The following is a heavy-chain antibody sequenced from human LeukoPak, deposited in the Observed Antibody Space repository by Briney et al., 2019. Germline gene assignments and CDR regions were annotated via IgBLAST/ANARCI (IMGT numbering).Heavy chain of an antibody. D-gene: IGHD2-21*02. CDR2: IDWSGEAT. Sequence: GGSLRLSCAASGLTTADYGMSWVRQAPGKGLEWVSGIDWSGEATQYADSVEGCFTISRDNAANALYLQMNSLTAEDTALYYCARDLSATWYSLGYWGRGTLVTVSS. CDR1: GLTTADYG. CDR3: ARDLSATWYSLGY. J-gene: IGHJ4*02. V-gene: IGHV3-20*04.